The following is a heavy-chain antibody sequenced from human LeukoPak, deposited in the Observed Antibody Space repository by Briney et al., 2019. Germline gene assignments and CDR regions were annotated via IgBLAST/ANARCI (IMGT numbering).Heavy chain of an antibody. CDR2: INAGNGNT. D-gene: IGHD6-13*01. CDR3: ARELLSSRGWYFDL. CDR1: GYSFISYA. J-gene: IGHJ2*01. V-gene: IGHV1-3*01. Sequence: ASVKVSCTASGYSFISYAMHWVRQAPGQRLEWMGWINAGNGNTKYSQKFQSRVTITRDTSASTAYMELSSLRSEDTAVYYCARELLSSRGWYFDLWGRGTLVTVSS.